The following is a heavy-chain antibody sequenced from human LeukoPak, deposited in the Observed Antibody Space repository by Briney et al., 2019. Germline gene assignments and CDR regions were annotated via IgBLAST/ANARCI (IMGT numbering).Heavy chain of an antibody. D-gene: IGHD2-2*02. CDR1: GYSISSGYY. J-gene: IGHJ5*02. CDR2: IYHSGST. V-gene: IGHV4-38-2*02. CDR3: ARYHIVVVPAAISGFWFDP. Sequence: PSETLSLTCTVSGYSISSGYYWGWIRQPPGKGLEWIGSIYHSGSTYYNPSLKSRVTISVDTSKNRFSLKLSSVTAADTAVYYCARYHIVVVPAAISGFWFDPWGQGTLVTVSS.